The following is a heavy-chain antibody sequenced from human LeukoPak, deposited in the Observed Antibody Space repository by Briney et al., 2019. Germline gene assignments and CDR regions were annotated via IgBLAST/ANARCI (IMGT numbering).Heavy chain of an antibody. CDR1: GFTFSNYG. CDR3: AKRDLTTEFDY. V-gene: IGHV3-30*02. Sequence: GGSLRLSCAASGFTFSNYGMHWVRQAPGKGLEWVALILYDGSTKFYADSVKGRFTVSRDNSKNTMSLQMNSLRIEDTAVYYCAKRDLTTEFDYWGQGTLVTVSS. D-gene: IGHD4-17*01. CDR2: ILYDGSTK. J-gene: IGHJ4*02.